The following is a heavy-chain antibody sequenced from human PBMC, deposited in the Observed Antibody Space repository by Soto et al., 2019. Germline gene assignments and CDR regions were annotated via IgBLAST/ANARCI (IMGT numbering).Heavy chain of an antibody. CDR2: INAGNGNT. CDR3: ARDYYDSSGYLAPLDY. V-gene: IGHV1-3*01. Sequence: GASVQVSCKASGYTFTSYAMHWVRQAPGQRLEWMGWINAGNGNTKYSQKFQGRVTITRDTSASTAYMELSSLRSEDTAVYYCARDYYDSSGYLAPLDYWGQGTLVTVSS. J-gene: IGHJ4*02. CDR1: GYTFTSYA. D-gene: IGHD3-22*01.